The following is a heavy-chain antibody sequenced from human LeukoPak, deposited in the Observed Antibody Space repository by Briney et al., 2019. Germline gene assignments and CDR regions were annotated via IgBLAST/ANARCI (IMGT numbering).Heavy chain of an antibody. CDR2: ISWNSGSI. J-gene: IGHJ4*02. D-gene: IGHD3-22*01. Sequence: PGGSLRLSCAASGFTFDDHAMHWVRQAPGKSLEWVSGISWNSGSIGYADSVKGRFTISRDNAKNSLYLQMNSLRAEDMALYYCAKDDYYDSSGTFAYWGQGTLVTVSS. V-gene: IGHV3-9*03. CDR3: AKDDYYDSSGTFAY. CDR1: GFTFDDHA.